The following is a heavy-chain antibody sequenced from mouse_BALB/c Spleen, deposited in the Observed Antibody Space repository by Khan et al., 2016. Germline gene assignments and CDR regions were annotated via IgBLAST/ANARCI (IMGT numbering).Heavy chain of an antibody. D-gene: IGHD1-1*01. CDR2: IFPGDGST. CDR3: ARPYGSTYWYFDV. V-gene: IGHV1-85*01. Sequence: VQLQQSGAELVKPGASVKLSCKASGYTFTSYDINWVRQRPEQGLEWIGWIFPGDGSTKYNEKFKGKATLTTDKSSSTAYMQLSRLTSEASAVYFCARPYGSTYWYFDVWGAGTTVTVSS. J-gene: IGHJ1*01. CDR1: GYTFTSYD.